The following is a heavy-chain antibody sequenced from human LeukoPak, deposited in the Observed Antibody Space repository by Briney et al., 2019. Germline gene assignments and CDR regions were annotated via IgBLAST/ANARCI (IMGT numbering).Heavy chain of an antibody. D-gene: IGHD6-13*01. V-gene: IGHV3-7*01. Sequence: GGSLRLSCAASGFTFSNFWMAWVRQVPGKGPEWVADIKLDGSATYYLDSVRGRFTISRDNAMNSLYLQMHSLRAEDTALYYCATGDVSSWEYFWGQGTLVTVSS. CDR3: ATGDVSSWEYF. CDR1: GFTFSNFW. CDR2: IKLDGSAT. J-gene: IGHJ4*02.